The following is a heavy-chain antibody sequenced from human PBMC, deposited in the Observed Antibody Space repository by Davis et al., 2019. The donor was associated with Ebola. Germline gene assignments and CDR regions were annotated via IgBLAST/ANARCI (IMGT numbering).Heavy chain of an antibody. CDR2: ISGSGGST. J-gene: IGHJ6*03. Sequence: PGGSLRLSCAASGFTFSSYAMSWVRQAPGKGLEWVSAISGSGGSTYYADSVKGRFTISRDNAKNSLYLQMNSLRAEDTAVYYCAIVIGEGSHYYMDVWGKGTTVTVSS. V-gene: IGHV3-23*01. CDR3: AIVIGEGSHYYMDV. CDR1: GFTFSSYA. D-gene: IGHD3-10*01.